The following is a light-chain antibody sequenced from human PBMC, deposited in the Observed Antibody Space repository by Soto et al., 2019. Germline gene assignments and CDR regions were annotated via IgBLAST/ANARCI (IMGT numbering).Light chain of an antibody. CDR1: QDISNY. CDR3: QQYNNLPPVYT. V-gene: IGKV1-33*01. CDR2: DAS. J-gene: IGKJ2*01. Sequence: DIQMTQSPSSLSASVGDRVTITCQASQDISNYLNWYQQKPGRAPKLLIYDASNLETGVPSRFSGSGSWANFTFTISSLQPEDIATYYCQQYNNLPPVYTFGQGTKLDIK.